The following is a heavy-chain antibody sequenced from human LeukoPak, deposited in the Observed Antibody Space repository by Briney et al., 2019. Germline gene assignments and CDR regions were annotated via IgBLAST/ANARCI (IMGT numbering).Heavy chain of an antibody. CDR2: INPSGGST. CDR1: GFTFTSYY. J-gene: IGHJ4*02. CDR3: ARGQSGGIAASGTPWLE. V-gene: IGHV1-46*01. D-gene: IGHD6-13*01. Sequence: GASVKVSCKASGFTFTSYYMHWVRQAPGQGLEWMGIINPSGGSTSYAQKFQGRVTMTRDTSTSTVYMELSSLRSEDTAVYYCARGQSGGIAASGTPWLEWGQGTLVTVSS.